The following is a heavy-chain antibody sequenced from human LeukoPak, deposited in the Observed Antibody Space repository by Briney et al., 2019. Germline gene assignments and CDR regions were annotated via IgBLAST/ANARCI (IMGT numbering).Heavy chain of an antibody. CDR2: IYHSGST. Sequence: SETLSLTCTVSGGSISSSSYYWGWIRQPPGKGLEWIGSIYHSGSTYYNPSLKSRVTISVDTSKNQFSLKLSSVTAADTAVYYCARGDDNWFDPWGQGTLVTVSS. J-gene: IGHJ5*02. V-gene: IGHV4-39*07. CDR3: ARGDDNWFDP. D-gene: IGHD2-21*02. CDR1: GGSISSSSYY.